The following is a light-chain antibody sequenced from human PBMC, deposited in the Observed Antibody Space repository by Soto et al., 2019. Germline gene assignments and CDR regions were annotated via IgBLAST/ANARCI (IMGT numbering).Light chain of an antibody. CDR3: CSYAGEYKYV. CDR2: DVN. J-gene: IGLJ1*01. CDR1: SSDVGAYNF. Sequence: QSVLTQPRSVSGSPGQSVTISCTGSSSDVGAYNFASWCQQHPGAAPKLLIHDVNKRPPGVPDRFSASKSGNTASLTISGLQAEDEADYYCCSYAGEYKYVFGSGTKVTVL. V-gene: IGLV2-11*01.